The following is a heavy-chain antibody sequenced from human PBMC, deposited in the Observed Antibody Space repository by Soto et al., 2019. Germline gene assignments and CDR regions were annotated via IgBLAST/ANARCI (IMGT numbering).Heavy chain of an antibody. Sequence: SETLSLTCTVSGVSISSSSYYWGWIRQPPGKGLEWIGSIYYSGSTYYNPSLKSRVTISVDTSKNQFSLKLSSVTAADTAVYYCARHTPAGGDYGRGYYYGMDVWGQGTTVT. CDR2: IYYSGST. V-gene: IGHV4-39*01. J-gene: IGHJ6*02. CDR3: ARHTPAGGDYGRGYYYGMDV. D-gene: IGHD4-17*01. CDR1: GVSISSSSYY.